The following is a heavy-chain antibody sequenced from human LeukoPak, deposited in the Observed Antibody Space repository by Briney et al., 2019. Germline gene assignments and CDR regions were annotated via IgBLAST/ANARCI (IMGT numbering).Heavy chain of an antibody. CDR1: GGSISSSSYY. CDR3: AGLLWFGEFPY. Sequence: PSETLSLTCTVSGGSISSSSYYWGWIRQPPGKGLEWIGSIYYSGSTYYNPSLKSRVTISVDTSKNQFSLKLSSVTAADTAVYYCAGLLWFGEFPYWGQGTLVTVSS. V-gene: IGHV4-39*07. D-gene: IGHD3-10*01. J-gene: IGHJ4*02. CDR2: IYYSGST.